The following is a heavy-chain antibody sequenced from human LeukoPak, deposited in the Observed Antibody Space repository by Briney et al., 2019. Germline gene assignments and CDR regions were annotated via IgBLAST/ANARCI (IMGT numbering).Heavy chain of an antibody. CDR2: INHSGST. V-gene: IGHV4-34*01. J-gene: IGHJ4*02. Sequence: SETLSLTCAVYGGSFSGYYWSWIRQPPGKGLEWIGEINHSGSTSYNPSLKSRVTISLDTSKNHFSLKLSSVTAADTAVYYCARDTLRRGYSYGFDYWGQGTLVTVSS. D-gene: IGHD5-18*01. CDR3: ARDTLRRGYSYGFDY. CDR1: GGSFSGYY.